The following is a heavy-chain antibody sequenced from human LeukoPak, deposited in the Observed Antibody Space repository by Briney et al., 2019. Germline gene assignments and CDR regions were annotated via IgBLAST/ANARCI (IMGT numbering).Heavy chain of an antibody. J-gene: IGHJ5*02. V-gene: IGHV4-34*01. CDR3: ARAEIVVVPAAMGPGVSNWFDP. CDR2: INHSGST. CDR1: GGSFSGYY. Sequence: PSETLSLTCAVYGGSFSGYYWSWIRQPPGKGLEWIGEINHSGSTNYNPSLKSRVTISVDTSKNQFSLKLSSVTAADTAVYYCARAEIVVVPAAMGPGVSNWFDPWGQGTLVTVSS. D-gene: IGHD2-2*01.